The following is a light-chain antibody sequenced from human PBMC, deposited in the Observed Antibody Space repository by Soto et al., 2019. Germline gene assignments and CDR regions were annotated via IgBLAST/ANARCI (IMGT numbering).Light chain of an antibody. CDR3: SSYGGSNNYV. Sequence: QSVLTQPPSASGSPGQSVTISCTGSSSDVGGYNYVSWYQQHPGKAPKLMIYEVIKRPSGVPDRFSGSKSGNTASLTVSGLQAEDEADDYCSSYGGSNNYVLGTGTKLTVL. CDR2: EVI. V-gene: IGLV2-8*01. CDR1: SSDVGGYNY. J-gene: IGLJ1*01.